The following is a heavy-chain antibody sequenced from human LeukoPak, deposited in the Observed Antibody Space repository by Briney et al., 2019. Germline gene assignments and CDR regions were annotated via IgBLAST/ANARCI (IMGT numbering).Heavy chain of an antibody. CDR2: IYYSGST. J-gene: IGHJ4*02. CDR3: ARQARELLLNY. V-gene: IGHV4-39*01. D-gene: IGHD1-26*01. Sequence: SETLSLTCTVSGGSISSTSYYWGWIRQPPGKELEWIGTIYYSGSTSYNPSLKSRVTISADTSKNQFSLRLSSVTAADTAVYYCARQARELLLNYWGKGTLVTVSS. CDR1: GGSISSTSYY.